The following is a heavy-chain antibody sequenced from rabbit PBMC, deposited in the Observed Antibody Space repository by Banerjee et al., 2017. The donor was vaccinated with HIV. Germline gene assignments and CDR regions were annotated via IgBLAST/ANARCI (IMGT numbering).Heavy chain of an antibody. CDR3: ARDLGGSSDL. D-gene: IGHD8-1*01. Sequence: QEQLEESGGGLVKPEGSLTLTCKASGFDLSGYYMCWVRQAPGKGLEWIGCINTNSGNTVYASWAKGRFTISKTSSTTVTLQMTSLTAADTTTYFCARDLGGSSDLWGPGTLVTVS. J-gene: IGHJ4*01. CDR1: GFDLSGYY. V-gene: IGHV1S45*01. CDR2: INTNSGNT.